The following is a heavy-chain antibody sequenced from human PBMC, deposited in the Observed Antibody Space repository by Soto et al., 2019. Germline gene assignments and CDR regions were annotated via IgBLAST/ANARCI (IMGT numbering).Heavy chain of an antibody. CDR2: ISAYNGNT. J-gene: IGHJ6*02. CDR3: ARVDYCSGGSCYASKYYYYGMDV. D-gene: IGHD2-15*01. Sequence: ASVKVSCKASGYTFTSYGISWVRQAPGQGLEWMGWISAYNGNTNYAQKLQGRVTMTTDTSTSTAYMELRSLRSDDTAVYYCARVDYCSGGSCYASKYYYYGMDVWGQGTTVTVSS. CDR1: GYTFTSYG. V-gene: IGHV1-18*01.